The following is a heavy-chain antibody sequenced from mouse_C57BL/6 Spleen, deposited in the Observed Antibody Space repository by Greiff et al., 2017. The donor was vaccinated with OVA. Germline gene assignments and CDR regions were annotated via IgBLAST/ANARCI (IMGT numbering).Heavy chain of an antibody. V-gene: IGHV5-12*01. D-gene: IGHD2-3*01. Sequence: DVMLVESGGGLVQPGGSLKLSCAASGFTFSDYYMYWVRQTPEKRLEWVAYISNGGGSTYYPDTVKGRFTISRDNAKNTLYLQMSRLKSEDTAMYYCARHDGTGYCDVWGTGTTVTVSS. CDR1: GFTFSDYY. CDR2: ISNGGGST. J-gene: IGHJ1*03. CDR3: ARHDGTGYCDV.